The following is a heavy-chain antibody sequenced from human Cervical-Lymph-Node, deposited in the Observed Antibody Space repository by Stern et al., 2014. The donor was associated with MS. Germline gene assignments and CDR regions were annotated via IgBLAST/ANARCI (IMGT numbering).Heavy chain of an antibody. D-gene: IGHD4-11*01. CDR3: ARGGIDYRGPLDP. J-gene: IGHJ5*02. CDR1: GFTFSAYA. Sequence: VQLVESGGGVVQPGRSLRLSCVASGFTFSAYAIHWVRQAPGKGLEWVAVISYDGSNNYYAASVKGRFTMSRDDPKNTLYLQMISLRAEDTAVYYCARGGIDYRGPLDPWGQGTLVTVSS. CDR2: ISYDGSNN. V-gene: IGHV3-30-3*01.